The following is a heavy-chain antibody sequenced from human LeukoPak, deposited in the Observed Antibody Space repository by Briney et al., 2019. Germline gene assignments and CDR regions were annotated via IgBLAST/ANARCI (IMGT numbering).Heavy chain of an antibody. V-gene: IGHV4-38-2*02. CDR1: GYSISSGYC. J-gene: IGHJ5*02. Sequence: SETLSLTCTVSGYSISSGYCWGWIRQPPGKGLEWIGNIYHSGSTYYNPSLKSRGTISIDTSKNQFSLKLSSATAADTAVYYCARAYSSAWYWNWFDPWGQGTLVTVSS. CDR3: ARAYSSAWYWNWFDP. CDR2: IYHSGST. D-gene: IGHD6-19*01.